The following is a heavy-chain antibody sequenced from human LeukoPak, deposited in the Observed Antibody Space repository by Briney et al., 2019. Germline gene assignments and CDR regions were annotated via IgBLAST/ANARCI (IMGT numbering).Heavy chain of an antibody. V-gene: IGHV3-43*01. Sequence: GGSLRLSCAASGFTFYDYTMHWVRQAPGKGLEWVSLISWDGGSTYYADSVKGRFTISRDNSKNSLYLQMNSLRTEDTALYYCAKDGEMATIGGRYFDYWGQGTLVTVSS. J-gene: IGHJ4*02. D-gene: IGHD5-24*01. CDR2: ISWDGGST. CDR1: GFTFYDYT. CDR3: AKDGEMATIGGRYFDY.